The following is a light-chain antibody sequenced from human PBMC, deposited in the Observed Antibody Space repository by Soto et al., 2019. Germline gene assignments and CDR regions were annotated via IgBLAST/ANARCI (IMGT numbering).Light chain of an antibody. CDR3: AAWDDSLNGPV. Sequence: QAVVTQPPSVSEAPRQRVTISCSGSSSNIGRNAVTLYQQLPGKAPKLLIYYDDLLPSGVSDRFSGSKSGTSASLAISGLQSEDEADYYCAAWDDSLNGPVFGGGTKLTVL. J-gene: IGLJ2*01. CDR2: YDD. CDR1: SSNIGRNA. V-gene: IGLV1-36*01.